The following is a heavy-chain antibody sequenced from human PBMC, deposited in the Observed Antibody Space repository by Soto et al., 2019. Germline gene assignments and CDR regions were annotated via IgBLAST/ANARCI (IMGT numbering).Heavy chain of an antibody. Sequence: GSLKISCKGSGYSFTSYWIGWVRQMPGKGLEWMGIIYPGDSDTRYSPSFQGQVTISADKSISTAYLQWSSLKASDTAMYYCARPSYYYDSSGYYQLQPFDYWGPGALVTVSS. CDR1: GYSFTSYW. CDR2: IYPGDSDT. V-gene: IGHV5-51*01. J-gene: IGHJ4*02. CDR3: ARPSYYYDSSGYYQLQPFDY. D-gene: IGHD3-22*01.